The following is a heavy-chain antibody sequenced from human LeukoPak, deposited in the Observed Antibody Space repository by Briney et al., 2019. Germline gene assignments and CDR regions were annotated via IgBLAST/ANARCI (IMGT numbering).Heavy chain of an antibody. Sequence: GGSLRLSCAASGFTFDSYAMIWVRQAPGKGLEWVSTISPSGDGTWYADSVKGRFTVSRDNSKNTLFLQMNSLRADDTAVYYCAKHCHSPSSCFVWGQGTLVTVSS. CDR2: ISPSGDGT. CDR1: GFTFDSYA. CDR3: AKHCHSPSSCFV. V-gene: IGHV3-23*01. J-gene: IGHJ4*02. D-gene: IGHD2-2*01.